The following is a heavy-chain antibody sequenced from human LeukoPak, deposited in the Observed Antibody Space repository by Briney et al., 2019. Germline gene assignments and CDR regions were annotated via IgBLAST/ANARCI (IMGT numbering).Heavy chain of an antibody. CDR2: ISGSGGST. J-gene: IGHJ5*02. Sequence: GGSLRLSCAASGFTFSSYAMSWVRQAPGKGLEWVSAISGSGGSTYYADSVKGRFTIYRDNSKNTLYLQMNSLRAEDTAVYYCAKDYRMTTVNTPPRWFDPWGQGTLVTVSS. V-gene: IGHV3-23*01. CDR1: GFTFSSYA. CDR3: AKDYRMTTVNTPPRWFDP. D-gene: IGHD4-17*01.